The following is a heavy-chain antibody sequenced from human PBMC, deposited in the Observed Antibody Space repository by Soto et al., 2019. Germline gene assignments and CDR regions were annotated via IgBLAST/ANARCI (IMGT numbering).Heavy chain of an antibody. CDR1: GFTFSSAW. CDR2: IKSKSDGDTT. D-gene: IGHD6-19*01. Sequence: EVQLVESGGGLVKPGGSLRLSCAASGFTFSSAWMNWVRQAPGKGLEWVGRIKSKSDGDTTDYAAPVKGRFTISRDDSENTLFLQLNSLKSEDTAVYHCTTVGSAWYVAYWGQGTLVTVSS. J-gene: IGHJ4*02. V-gene: IGHV3-15*01. CDR3: TTVGSAWYVAY.